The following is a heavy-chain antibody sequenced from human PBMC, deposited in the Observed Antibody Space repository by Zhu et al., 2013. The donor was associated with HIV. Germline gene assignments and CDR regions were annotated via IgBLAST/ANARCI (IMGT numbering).Heavy chain of an antibody. CDR1: GGTLNNYA. CDR2: ISAYNGHT. CDR3: AEFGTGFDY. D-gene: IGHD3-16*01. Sequence: QVQLVQSGAEVKKPGASVKVSCKASGGTLNNYAINWVRQAPGQGLEWMGWISAYNGHTNFAQNLQGRVAMATDTSTGTAYMELRSLTSDDTAVYYCAEFGTGFDYWGQGTLVTVS. V-gene: IGHV1-18*01. J-gene: IGHJ4*02.